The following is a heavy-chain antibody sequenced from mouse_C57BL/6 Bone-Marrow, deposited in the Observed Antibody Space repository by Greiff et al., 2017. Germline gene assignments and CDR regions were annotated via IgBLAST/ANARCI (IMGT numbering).Heavy chain of an antibody. J-gene: IGHJ1*03. CDR2: ISNLAYSI. D-gene: IGHD1-2*01. V-gene: IGHV5-15*01. Sequence: EVQGVESGGGLVQPGGSLKLSCAASGFTFSDYGMAWVRQAPRKGPEWVAFISNLAYSIYYADTVTGRFTISRENAKNTLYLEMSSLRSEDTAMYYCARQGLLRHWYFDVWGTGTTVTVSS. CDR3: ARQGLLRHWYFDV. CDR1: GFTFSDYG.